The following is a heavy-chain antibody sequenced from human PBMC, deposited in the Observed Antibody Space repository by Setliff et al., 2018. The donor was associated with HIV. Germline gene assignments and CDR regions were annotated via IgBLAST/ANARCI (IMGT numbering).Heavy chain of an antibody. V-gene: IGHV5-51*01. D-gene: IGHD3-3*01. CDR2: IYPGDSDT. J-gene: IGHJ5*01. CDR3: ARQPTDTSGYNNWFDS. CDR1: GYSFTTYW. Sequence: PGESLKISCKGSGYSFTTYWIGWVRQMPGKGLEWMGIIYPGDSDTKYSPSFQGQVLISADKSINTAYLQWNSLKASDTAMYYCARQPTDTSGYNNWFDSWGQGTLVTVSS.